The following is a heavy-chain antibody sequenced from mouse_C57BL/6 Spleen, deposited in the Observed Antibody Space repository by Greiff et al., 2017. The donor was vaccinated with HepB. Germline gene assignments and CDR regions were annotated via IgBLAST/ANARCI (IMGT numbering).Heavy chain of an antibody. CDR2: ISYDGSN. CDR3: ARDRRAVDY. D-gene: IGHD3-3*01. CDR1: GYSITSGYY. V-gene: IGHV3-6*01. Sequence: EVKLMESGPGLVKPSQSLSLTCSVTGYSITSGYYWNWIRQFPGNKLEWMGYISYDGSNNYNPSLKNRISITRDTSKNQFFLKLNSVTTEDTATYYCARDRRAVDYGGQGTTLTVSS. J-gene: IGHJ2*01.